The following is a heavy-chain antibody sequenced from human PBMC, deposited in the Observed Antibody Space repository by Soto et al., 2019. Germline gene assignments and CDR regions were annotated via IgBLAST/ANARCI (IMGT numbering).Heavy chain of an antibody. D-gene: IGHD2-2*01. CDR2: ISKSDYT. CDR1: GFAFNNYG. CDR3: AREDSIIIPAVSEF. Sequence: PGGSLRLSCTVSGFAFNNYGINWVRQAPGQGLEWVSSISKSDYTYYSDSVKGRFTISRDNAKNSVSLQMNTLRVEDTAVYYCAREDSIIIPAVSEFWGQGTLVTVSS. J-gene: IGHJ4*02. V-gene: IGHV3-21*01.